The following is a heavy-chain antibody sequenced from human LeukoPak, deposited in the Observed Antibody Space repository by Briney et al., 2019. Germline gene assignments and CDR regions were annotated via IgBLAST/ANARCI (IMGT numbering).Heavy chain of an antibody. Sequence: PGGSLRLSCAASGFTFNIYAMSWVRQAPGKGLEWVSAISGSGGSTYYADSVKGRFSISRDNSKNTLYLQMDSLRAEDTAVYYCAKDGVAWDIVVLPAAVCIDYWGQGTLVTVSS. V-gene: IGHV3-23*01. CDR3: AKDGVAWDIVVLPAAVCIDY. CDR2: ISGSGGST. CDR1: GFTFNIYA. J-gene: IGHJ4*02. D-gene: IGHD2-2*01.